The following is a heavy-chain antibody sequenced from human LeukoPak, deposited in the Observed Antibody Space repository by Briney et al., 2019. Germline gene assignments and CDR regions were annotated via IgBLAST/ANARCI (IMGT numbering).Heavy chain of an antibody. CDR1: GYTFTSYG. Sequence: ASVKVSCKASGYTFTSYGINWVRQAPGQGLEWMGWISAYNSNTHYAQKLQGRVTMTRNTSISTAYMELSSLRSEDTAVYYCARGYYYYYMDVWGKGTTVTISS. CDR3: ARGYYYYYMDV. CDR2: ISAYNSNT. V-gene: IGHV1-18*01. J-gene: IGHJ6*03.